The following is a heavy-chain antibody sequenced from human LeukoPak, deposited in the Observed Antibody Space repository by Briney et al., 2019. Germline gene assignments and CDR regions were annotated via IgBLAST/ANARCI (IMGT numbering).Heavy chain of an antibody. CDR2: ISYDGRNK. CDR3: AREHIATSGNNWFDP. V-gene: IGHV3-30*04. D-gene: IGHD6-13*01. J-gene: IGHJ5*02. CDR1: GFTFSDYA. Sequence: GGSLRLSCAASGFTFSDYAIHWVRQAPGKGLEWVAVISYDGRNKYYADSVKGRFTISRDNSKNTLFLQMNSLRAEDTAVYYCAREHIATSGNNWFDPWGQGTPVTVSS.